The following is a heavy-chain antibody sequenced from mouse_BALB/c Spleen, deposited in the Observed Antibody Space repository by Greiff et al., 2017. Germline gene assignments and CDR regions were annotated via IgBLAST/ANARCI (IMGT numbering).Heavy chain of an antibody. V-gene: IGHV7-3*02. CDR2: IRNKANGYTT. J-gene: IGHJ3*01. CDR1: GFTFTDYY. D-gene: IGHD1-1*01. Sequence: EVQVVESGGGLVQPGGSLRLSCATSGFTFTDYYMSWVRQPPGKALEWLGFIRNKANGYTTEYSASVKGRFTISRDNSQSILYLQMNTRRAEDIATYYCARDNYYGSSYVAYWGQGTLVTVSA. CDR3: ARDNYYGSSYVAY.